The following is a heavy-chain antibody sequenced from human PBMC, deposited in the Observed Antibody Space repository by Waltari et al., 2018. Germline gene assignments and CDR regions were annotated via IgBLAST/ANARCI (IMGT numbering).Heavy chain of an antibody. V-gene: IGHV4-34*01. Sequence: QVQLQQWGAGLLKPSETLSLTCAVYGGSFSGYYWSWIRQPPGKGLEWIGEIKHSGSTNYNPSLKSRVTISVDTSKNQFSLKLSSVTAADTAVYYCARGVVVTRYYFDYWGQGTLVTVSS. CDR3: ARGVVVTRYYFDY. CDR1: GGSFSGYY. J-gene: IGHJ4*02. CDR2: IKHSGST. D-gene: IGHD3-22*01.